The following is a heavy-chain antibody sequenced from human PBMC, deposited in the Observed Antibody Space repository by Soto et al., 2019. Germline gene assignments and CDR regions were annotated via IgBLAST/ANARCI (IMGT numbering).Heavy chain of an antibody. CDR2: IDPSDSYT. Sequence: GESLKISCKGSGYSFTSYWISWVRQMPGKGLEWMGRIDPSDSYTNYSPSFQGHVTISADKSISTAYLQWSSLKASDTAMYYCVYYYGSGTYYGMDVWGQGTTVTVSS. D-gene: IGHD3-10*01. V-gene: IGHV5-10-1*01. J-gene: IGHJ6*02. CDR1: GYSFTSYW. CDR3: VYYYGSGTYYGMDV.